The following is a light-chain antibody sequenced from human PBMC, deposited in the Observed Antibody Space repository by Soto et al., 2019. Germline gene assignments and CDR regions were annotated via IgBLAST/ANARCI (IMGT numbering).Light chain of an antibody. J-gene: IGLJ3*02. CDR1: TNDVGGYNY. CDR3: CSYAGSSTV. Sequence: QSALTQPASVSGSPGQSITISCSGTTNDVGGYNYVSWYQQHPGKAPKLLIYGVTDRPSGVSSRFSGSKSGNAASLTISGLQAEDEADYYCCSYAGSSTVFGGGTKLTVL. V-gene: IGLV2-14*03. CDR2: GVT.